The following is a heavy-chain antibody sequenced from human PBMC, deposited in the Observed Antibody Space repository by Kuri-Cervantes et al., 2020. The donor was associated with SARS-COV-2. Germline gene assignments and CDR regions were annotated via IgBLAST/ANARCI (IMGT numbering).Heavy chain of an antibody. J-gene: IGHJ4*02. Sequence: GESLKISCAASGFTFSNSDMNWVRQAPGKGLEWVSGVSWNGSRTHYADSVKGRFIISRDNSRNFLYQQMNSLRPEDMAEYYCVRHKAAAGIVAPDWGQGTLVTVSS. CDR3: VRHKAAAGIVAPD. D-gene: IGHD6-13*01. V-gene: IGHV3-19*01. CDR2: VSWNGSRT. CDR1: GFTFSNSD.